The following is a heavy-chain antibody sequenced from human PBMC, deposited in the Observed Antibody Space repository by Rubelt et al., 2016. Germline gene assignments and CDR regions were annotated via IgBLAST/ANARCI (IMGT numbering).Heavy chain of an antibody. CDR2: ITNGGRT. D-gene: IGHD6-6*01. V-gene: IGHV4-38-2*02. J-gene: IGHJ4*02. Sequence: QVQLQESGPGLVKPSETLSLTCSVSGYSISSGHYWGWIRQPPGKGLEWIGSITNGGRTNYSPSLKSRVTISRDTSKNQFSPNLSLVTAADTAVDYCARRYISSGYFDYWGQGTLVTVSS. CDR1: GYSISSGHY. CDR3: ARRYISSGYFDY.